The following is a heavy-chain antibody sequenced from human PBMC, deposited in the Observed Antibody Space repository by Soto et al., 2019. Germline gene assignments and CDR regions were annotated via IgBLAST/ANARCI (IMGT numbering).Heavy chain of an antibody. Sequence: PGGSLRLSCLASGFIFRSYAMHWVRQAPGKGLEWVAVITYDGINGYYADSVRGRFAISRDNSKNTLYLQMNSLRPEDTAVYYCARASGIGVGTTSYWGQGTLVTVSS. D-gene: IGHD3-22*01. CDR3: ARASGIGVGTTSY. V-gene: IGHV3-30*09. CDR2: ITYDGING. CDR1: GFIFRSYA. J-gene: IGHJ4*02.